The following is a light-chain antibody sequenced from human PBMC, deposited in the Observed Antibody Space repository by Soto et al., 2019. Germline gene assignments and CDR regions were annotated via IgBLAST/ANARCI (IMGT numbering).Light chain of an antibody. Sequence: EIVLTQSPATLSLSPGERATLSCRASQSVSNFLAWYQQIPGQAPSLLIYDASNRDTGIPDRVSGSGSGTDFALTISRLEPEDFGVYYCQQYGDSPLTSGPGTKVDIK. V-gene: IGKV3-20*01. CDR2: DAS. CDR1: QSVSNF. CDR3: QQYGDSPLT. J-gene: IGKJ3*01.